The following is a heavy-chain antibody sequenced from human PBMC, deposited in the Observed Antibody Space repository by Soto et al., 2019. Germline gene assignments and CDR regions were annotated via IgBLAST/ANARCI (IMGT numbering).Heavy chain of an antibody. CDR3: ATGQQVRMADI. V-gene: IGHV3-11*03. CDR1: GFTVSGYY. D-gene: IGHD6-13*01. Sequence: QLLESGGGLVKPGGSLRLSCAASGFTVSGYYMGWIRQPPGKGLEWISYISSDSSHTNHADSVKGRFTISRDNAKNSLYLQMNSLRAEDTAVYFCATGQQVRMADIWGQGTMVTVSS. CDR2: ISSDSSHT. J-gene: IGHJ3*02.